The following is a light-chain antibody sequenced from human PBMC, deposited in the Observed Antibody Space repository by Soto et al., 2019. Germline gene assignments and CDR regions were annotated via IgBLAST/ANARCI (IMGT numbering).Light chain of an antibody. CDR3: CSYAGSSTWV. Sequence: QSVLTQPASVSGSPGQSITISCTGTSSDVGSYNLVSWYQQHPGTAPKLMIYEDNKGASGVSNRFSGSTSGITASLTISVLQAEDEADYYCCSYAGSSTWVFGGGTKLTVL. V-gene: IGLV2-23*01. J-gene: IGLJ3*02. CDR2: EDN. CDR1: SSDVGSYNL.